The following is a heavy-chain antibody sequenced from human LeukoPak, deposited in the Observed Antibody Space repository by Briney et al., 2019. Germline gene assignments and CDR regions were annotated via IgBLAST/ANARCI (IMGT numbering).Heavy chain of an antibody. Sequence: GGSLRLSCAASGFTFSDYYMSWIRQARGKGLEWVSCISNSGSIKYYADSVKGRFTISRDNAKNSLYLQMNSLRDEDTAVYYCARAPNYYDSGAYAFDIWGQGTMVTVSS. V-gene: IGHV3-11*04. D-gene: IGHD3-22*01. CDR3: ARAPNYYDSGAYAFDI. CDR2: ISNSGSIK. J-gene: IGHJ3*02. CDR1: GFTFSDYY.